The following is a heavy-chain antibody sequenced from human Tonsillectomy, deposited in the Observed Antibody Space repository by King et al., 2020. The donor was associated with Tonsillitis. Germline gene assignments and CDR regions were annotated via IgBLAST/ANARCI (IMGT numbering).Heavy chain of an antibody. D-gene: IGHD6-13*01. J-gene: IGHJ4*02. V-gene: IGHV4-38-2*02. Sequence: QLQLQESGPGLVKPSETLSLTCDVSGYSISSGYYWAWIRQPPGKRLEWIGNVFHSGSTYYNPSLKSRVTVSVDTSMNQFSLNLSSVTAADTAGYYCVREGGIATPVTDYWGQGTMVTVSS. CDR1: GYSISSGYY. CDR3: VREGGIATPVTDY. CDR2: VFHSGST.